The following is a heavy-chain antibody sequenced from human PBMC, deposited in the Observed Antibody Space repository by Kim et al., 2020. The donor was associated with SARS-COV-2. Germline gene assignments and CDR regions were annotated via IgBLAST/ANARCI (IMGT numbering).Heavy chain of an antibody. CDR3: AREMADSSGYYVD. Sequence: ADSVKGRFTISRDNSKNTLYLQMNSLRAEDTAVYYCAREMADSSGYYVDWGQGTLVTVSS. D-gene: IGHD3-22*01. V-gene: IGHV3-33*01. J-gene: IGHJ4*02.